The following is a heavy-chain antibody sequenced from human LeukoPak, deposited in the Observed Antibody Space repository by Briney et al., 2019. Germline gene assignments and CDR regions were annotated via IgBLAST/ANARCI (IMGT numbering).Heavy chain of an antibody. D-gene: IGHD1-7*01. CDR1: GFTFSSYG. Sequence: GRSLRLSCAASGFTFSSYGIHWVRQAPGKGLEWVAVISYDGSNKYYADSVKGRFTISRDNSKNTLYLQMNSLRAEDTAVYYCAKDISGCNWNYGAFDYWGQGTLVTVSS. CDR3: AKDISGCNWNYGAFDY. V-gene: IGHV3-30*18. CDR2: ISYDGSNK. J-gene: IGHJ4*02.